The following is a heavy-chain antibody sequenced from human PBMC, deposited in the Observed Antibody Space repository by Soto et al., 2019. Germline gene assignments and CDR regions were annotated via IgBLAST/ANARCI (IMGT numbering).Heavy chain of an antibody. D-gene: IGHD1-26*01. CDR2: ISRGSAFI. J-gene: IGHJ5*02. CDR3: TRDQGGSYDSWFDP. Sequence: EVQVVESGGGLVKPGGSLRLSCNFSFSMYSMDWVRQAPGKGLEWVASISRGSAFIKYADSVKGRFTISRDNAKNSVSLQMSSLRVEDTAMYYCTRDQGGSYDSWFDPWGRGTLVTVSS. CDR1: FSMYS. V-gene: IGHV3-21*01.